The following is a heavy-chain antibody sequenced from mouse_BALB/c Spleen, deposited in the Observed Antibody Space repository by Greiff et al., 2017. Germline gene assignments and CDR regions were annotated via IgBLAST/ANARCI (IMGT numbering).Heavy chain of an antibody. D-gene: IGHD5-5*01. Sequence: QVQLQQSGAELAKPGASVKMSCKASGYTFTSYWMHWVKQRPGQGLEWIGYINPSTGYTEYNQKFKDKATLTADKSSSTAYMQLSSLTSEDSAVYYCARELRTFYAMDYWGQGTSVTVSS. CDR1: GYTFTSYW. CDR3: ARELRTFYAMDY. CDR2: INPSTGYT. J-gene: IGHJ4*01. V-gene: IGHV1-7*01.